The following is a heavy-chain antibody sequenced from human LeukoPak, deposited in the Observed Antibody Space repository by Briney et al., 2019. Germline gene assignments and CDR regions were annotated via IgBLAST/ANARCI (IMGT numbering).Heavy chain of an antibody. D-gene: IGHD2-2*01. V-gene: IGHV3-23*01. J-gene: IGHJ6*02. Sequence: GGSLRLSCAASGFTFSSYAMSWVRQAPGKGREWVSAISGSGGSTYYADSVKGRFTISRDNSKNTLYLQMNSLRAEDTAVYYCARADIVVVPAAPYYYYGMDVWGQGTTVTVSS. CDR1: GFTFSSYA. CDR2: ISGSGGST. CDR3: ARADIVVVPAAPYYYYGMDV.